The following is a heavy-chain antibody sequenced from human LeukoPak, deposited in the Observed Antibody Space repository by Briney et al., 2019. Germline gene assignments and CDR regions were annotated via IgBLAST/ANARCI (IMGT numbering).Heavy chain of an antibody. CDR3: ARDWRYGDNNWFDP. CDR1: GGSISSYY. J-gene: IGHJ5*02. CDR2: VYDSGST. D-gene: IGHD4-17*01. Sequence: SETLSLTCTVSGGSISSYYWTWIRQPAGGGLEWIGRVYDSGSTNYNPSLKSRVTISEDTSKNQFSLKLSSVTAADTAVYYCARDWRYGDNNWFDPWGQGTLVTVSS. V-gene: IGHV4-4*07.